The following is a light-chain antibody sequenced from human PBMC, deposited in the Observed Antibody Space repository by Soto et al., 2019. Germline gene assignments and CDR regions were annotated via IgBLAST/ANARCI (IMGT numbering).Light chain of an antibody. CDR1: QGISNY. V-gene: IGKV1-27*01. J-gene: IGKJ3*01. CDR2: AAS. CDR3: QHYHSPPFT. Sequence: DIQMTQSPSSLSAFVGDSVTFTCRASQGISNYLAWYHQKPGKVPKLLVYAASTLQSGVPSRFSGSGSGTEFTLTIRSLQPEDVSTYYCQHYHSPPFTFGPGT.